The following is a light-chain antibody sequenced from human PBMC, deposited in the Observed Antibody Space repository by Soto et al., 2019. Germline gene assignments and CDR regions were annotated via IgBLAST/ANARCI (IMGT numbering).Light chain of an antibody. CDR1: QSVLDSSNNKNY. Sequence: DILMTQSPDSLAVSLGERATINCKSSQSVLDSSNNKNYFGWYQQRPGQPPKLLIYWASTRQSGVPDRFSGSGSGTDFTLTIRSLQAEDVDIYYCQNYSNYPHTFGQGTKLEI. J-gene: IGKJ2*01. CDR2: WAS. V-gene: IGKV4-1*01. CDR3: QNYSNYPHT.